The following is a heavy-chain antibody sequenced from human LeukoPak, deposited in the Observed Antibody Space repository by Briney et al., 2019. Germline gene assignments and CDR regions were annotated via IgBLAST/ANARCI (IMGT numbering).Heavy chain of an antibody. CDR1: GYSITSGYN. J-gene: IGHJ4*02. Sequence: SETLSLTCTVSGYSITSGYNWAWIRQPPGKVLEWIGSIYHSGSAYYNPSLKSRVTISVDTSKNQFSLKLSSVTAADTAVYYCGGEWRSSPFQNWAVDYWGQGTLVTVSS. D-gene: IGHD3-16*01. CDR2: IYHSGSA. CDR3: GGEWRSSPFQNWAVDY. V-gene: IGHV4-38-2*02.